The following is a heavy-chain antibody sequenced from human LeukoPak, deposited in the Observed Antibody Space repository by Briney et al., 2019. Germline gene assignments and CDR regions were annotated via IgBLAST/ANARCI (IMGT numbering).Heavy chain of an antibody. D-gene: IGHD7-27*01. V-gene: IGHV4-59*01. Sequence: SETLSLTCTVSGGSISNYYWNWIRQPPGKGLEWIGYIYYTGTSYNPSLKSRVTISADTSKNQFSLKLISVTAADTAVYYCASRKLGNDYWGQGTLVTVSS. CDR1: GGSISNYY. CDR2: IYYTGT. J-gene: IGHJ4*02. CDR3: ASRKLGNDY.